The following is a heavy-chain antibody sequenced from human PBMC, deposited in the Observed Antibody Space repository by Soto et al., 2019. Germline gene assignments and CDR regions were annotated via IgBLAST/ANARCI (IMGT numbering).Heavy chain of an antibody. CDR2: IYPGDSDT. CDR3: ARHAHIGPPWSVAVAGAYFDY. V-gene: IGHV5-51*01. CDR1: GYSFTNYW. Sequence: EVQLVQSGAEVKKPGESLQISCMGSGYSFTNYWIAWVRQIPGKGLELMGIIYPGDSDTRYRPSFQGQVTISADKSISTAYLQWSSLKAADTAVYYCARHAHIGPPWSVAVAGAYFDYWGQGTLVTVPS. J-gene: IGHJ4*02. D-gene: IGHD6-19*01.